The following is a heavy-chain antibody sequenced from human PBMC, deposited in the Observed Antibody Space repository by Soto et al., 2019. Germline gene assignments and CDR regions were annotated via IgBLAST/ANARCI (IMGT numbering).Heavy chain of an antibody. J-gene: IGHJ6*02. Sequence: ASVKVSCKASGYTFTSYYMHWVRQAPGQGLEWMGIINPSGGSTSYAQKFQGRVTMTRDTSTSTVYMELSSLRSEDTAVYYCARVIVVVPAYYYYYGMDVWGQGTTVTVSS. CDR3: ARVIVVVPAYYYYYGMDV. CDR2: INPSGGST. V-gene: IGHV1-46*01. D-gene: IGHD2-2*01. CDR1: GYTFTSYY.